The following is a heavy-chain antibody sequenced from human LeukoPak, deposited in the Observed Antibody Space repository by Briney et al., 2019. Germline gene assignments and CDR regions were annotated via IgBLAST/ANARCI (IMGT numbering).Heavy chain of an antibody. CDR2: IYHSGST. CDR1: GYSISSGYY. J-gene: IGHJ5*02. V-gene: IGHV4-38-2*02. D-gene: IGHD3-10*01. Sequence: SETLSLTCTVSGYSISSGYYWGWIRQPPGKGLEWIGSIYHSGSTYYNPSLKSRVTISVDTSKNQFSLKLSSVTAADTAVYYCARADGSGRTYNWFDPWGQGTLVTVSS. CDR3: ARADGSGRTYNWFDP.